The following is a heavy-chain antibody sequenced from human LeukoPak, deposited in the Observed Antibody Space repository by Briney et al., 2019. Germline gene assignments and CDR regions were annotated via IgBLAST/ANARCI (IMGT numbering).Heavy chain of an antibody. V-gene: IGHV1-8*01. Sequence: GASVKVPCKASGYTFTSYDINWVRQATGQGLEWMGWMNPNSGNTGYAQKFQGRVTMTRNTSISTAYMELSSLRSEDTAVYYCARRGSNYYDSSGYLSFDYWGQGTLVTVSS. D-gene: IGHD3-22*01. CDR1: GYTFTSYD. CDR2: MNPNSGNT. CDR3: ARRGSNYYDSSGYLSFDY. J-gene: IGHJ4*02.